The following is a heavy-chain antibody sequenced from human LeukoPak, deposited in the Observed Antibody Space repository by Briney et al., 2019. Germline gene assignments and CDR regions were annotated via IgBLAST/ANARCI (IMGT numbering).Heavy chain of an antibody. Sequence: GGSLRLSCAASGFTFSSYAMSWARQAPGKGLEWVSAISGSGGSTYYADSVRGRFTISRDNSKNTLYLQMNSLRAEDTAVYYCANGEMARSPAVFRNWCQGTLVTVSS. CDR3: ANGEMARSPAVFRN. J-gene: IGHJ4*02. D-gene: IGHD5-24*01. V-gene: IGHV3-23*01. CDR2: ISGSGGST. CDR1: GFTFSSYA.